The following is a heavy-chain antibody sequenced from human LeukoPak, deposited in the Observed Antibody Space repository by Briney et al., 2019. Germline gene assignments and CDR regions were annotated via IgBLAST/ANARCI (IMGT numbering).Heavy chain of an antibody. Sequence: GGSLRLSCAASGFTFSSYAMHWVRQAPGKGLEWVAVISYDGSNKYYADSVKGRFTITRDNSENTLYLQMNSLRAEDTAVYYCARGDIAAAGIGYYYYGMDVWGQGTTVTVS. CDR1: GFTFSSYA. J-gene: IGHJ6*02. D-gene: IGHD6-13*01. V-gene: IGHV3-30-3*01. CDR3: ARGDIAAAGIGYYYYGMDV. CDR2: ISYDGSNK.